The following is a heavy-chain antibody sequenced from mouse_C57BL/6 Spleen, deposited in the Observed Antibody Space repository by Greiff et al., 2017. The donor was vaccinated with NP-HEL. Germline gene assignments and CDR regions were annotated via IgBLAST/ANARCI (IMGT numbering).Heavy chain of an antibody. CDR3: AGTAQASYYAMDY. D-gene: IGHD3-2*02. CDR1: GYTFTSYW. Sequence: QVQLQQSGAELVRPGTSVKLSCKASGYTFTSYWMHWVKQRPGQGLEWIGVIDPSDSYTNYNQKFKGKATLTVDTSSSTAYMQLSSLTSEDSAVYYCAGTAQASYYAMDYWGQGTSVTVSS. V-gene: IGHV1-59*01. J-gene: IGHJ4*01. CDR2: IDPSDSYT.